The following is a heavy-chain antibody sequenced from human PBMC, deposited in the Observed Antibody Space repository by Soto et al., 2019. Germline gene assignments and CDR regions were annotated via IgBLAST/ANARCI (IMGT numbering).Heavy chain of an antibody. J-gene: IGHJ6*03. CDR2: IYYSGST. CDR3: ARHSPGDYYYMDV. CDR1: GGSISSYY. V-gene: IGHV4-59*08. Sequence: SETLSLTCTVSGGSISSYYWSWIRQPPGKGLEWIGYIYYSGSTNYNPSLKSRVTISVDTSKNQFSLKLSSVTAADTAVYYCARHSPGDYYYMDVWGKGTTVTVSS. D-gene: IGHD3-10*01.